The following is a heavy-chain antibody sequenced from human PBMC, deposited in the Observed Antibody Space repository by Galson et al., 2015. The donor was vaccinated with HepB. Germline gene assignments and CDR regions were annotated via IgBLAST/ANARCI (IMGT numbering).Heavy chain of an antibody. D-gene: IGHD2-2*01. CDR1: GGSISSYY. Sequence: ETLSLTCTVSGGSISSYYWSWIRQPPEEGLEWIGYIYYSEITKYNPSLQSRVAISVDTSKNQVSLKVNSVTAADTAVYYCARGSEDIVVGRGWFDPWGQGTLVTVSS. J-gene: IGHJ5*02. V-gene: IGHV4-59*01. CDR2: IYYSEIT. CDR3: ARGSEDIVVGRGWFDP.